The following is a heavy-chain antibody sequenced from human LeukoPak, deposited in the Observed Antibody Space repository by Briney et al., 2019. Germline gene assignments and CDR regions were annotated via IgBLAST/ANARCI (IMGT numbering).Heavy chain of an antibody. D-gene: IGHD6-13*01. J-gene: IGHJ4*02. V-gene: IGHV4-61*02. CDR1: GGSISSSSYY. CDR3: ARPCIAAAGTDEY. Sequence: SETLSLTCTVSGGSISSSSYYWSWIRQPAGKGLEWIGLIYTSGSTNYNPSLKSRVTMSVDTSKNQFSLKLSSVTAADTAVYYCARPCIAAAGTDEYWGQGTLVTVSS. CDR2: IYTSGST.